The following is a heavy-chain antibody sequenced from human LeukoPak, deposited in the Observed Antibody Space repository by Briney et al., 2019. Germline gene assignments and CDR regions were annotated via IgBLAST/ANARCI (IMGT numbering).Heavy chain of an antibody. CDR2: ISSSSSYI. CDR3: ARDGGHQFAFDI. CDR1: GFTFSSYS. V-gene: IGHV3-21*01. Sequence: GGSLRLSCAASGFTFSSYSMNWVRQAPGKGLEWVSSISSSSSYIYYADSVKGRFTISRDNAKNSLYLRMNSLRAEDTAVYYCARDGGHQFAFDIWGQGTMVTVSS. D-gene: IGHD3-3*01. J-gene: IGHJ3*02.